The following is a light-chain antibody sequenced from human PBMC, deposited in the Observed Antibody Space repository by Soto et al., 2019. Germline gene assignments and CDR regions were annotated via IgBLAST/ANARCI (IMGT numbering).Light chain of an antibody. J-gene: IGKJ2*01. V-gene: IGKV1-39*01. CDR2: TAS. Sequence: DIRMTQSPSSLSASVGDRVTITCRASQYISNYLNWYQQKSGTAPKLLIHTASTLQSGVPSRFSGRGSGPDFTLTISSVQPDDFAIYFCQQSYSNPPTFGQGTTLEIK. CDR1: QYISNY. CDR3: QQSYSNPPT.